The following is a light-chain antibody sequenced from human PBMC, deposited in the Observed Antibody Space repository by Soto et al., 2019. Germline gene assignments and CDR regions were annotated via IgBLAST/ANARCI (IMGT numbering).Light chain of an antibody. CDR1: QTVSSNY. CDR3: QQYGSSPRT. Sequence: EMVLTQSPGTLSLSPGERATLSCRARQTVSSNYLAWYQQKPGQAPSRLISGASSRATCIPDRCSGSGSGTDFTLTIRRLEPEDFAVYYCQQYGSSPRTFGQGTKVDIK. J-gene: IGKJ1*01. CDR2: GAS. V-gene: IGKV3-20*01.